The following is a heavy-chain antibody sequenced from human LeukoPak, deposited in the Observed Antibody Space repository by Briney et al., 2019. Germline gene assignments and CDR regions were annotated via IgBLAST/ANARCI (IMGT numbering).Heavy chain of an antibody. V-gene: IGHV3-23*01. D-gene: IGHD3-22*01. CDR1: GFTFSSYA. CDR2: ISGSGGST. CDR3: AKGVSGYYQYNWFDP. Sequence: GGSLRLSCAASGFTFSSYAMSWVRQAPGKGLEWVSAISGSGGSTYYADSVKGRCTLSRDISKNTLYLQMNSLRAEDTAVYYCAKGVSGYYQYNWFDPWGQGTLVTVSS. J-gene: IGHJ5*02.